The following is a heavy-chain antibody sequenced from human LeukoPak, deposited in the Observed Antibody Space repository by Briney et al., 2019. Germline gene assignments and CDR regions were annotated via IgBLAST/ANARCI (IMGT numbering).Heavy chain of an antibody. CDR1: GVSFSSCA. CDR3: AKRYCSGGSCYMGFDY. D-gene: IGHD2-15*01. Sequence: GGSLRLSCAASGVSFSSCAMSWVCQPPAKGLGWVSAISGSGGSTYYADSVKGRFTISRNNSKNTLYLQMNSLRAEDTAVYYCAKRYCSGGSCYMGFDYWGQGTLVTASS. V-gene: IGHV3-23*01. CDR2: ISGSGGST. J-gene: IGHJ4*02.